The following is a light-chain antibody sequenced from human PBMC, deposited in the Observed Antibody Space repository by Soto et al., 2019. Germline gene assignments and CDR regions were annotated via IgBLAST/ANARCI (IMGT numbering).Light chain of an antibody. CDR1: SSDVVAYNY. J-gene: IGLJ3*02. Sequence: QSALTQPPSASGSPGQSVTISCTGTSSDVVAYNYVSWSQQYPGKAPKLMIYEVSKRPSGVPDRFSGSKSGKTASLTVSGLQPEDEADYYCTSYAGSNIWVFGGGTKLTVL. V-gene: IGLV2-8*01. CDR2: EVS. CDR3: TSYAGSNIWV.